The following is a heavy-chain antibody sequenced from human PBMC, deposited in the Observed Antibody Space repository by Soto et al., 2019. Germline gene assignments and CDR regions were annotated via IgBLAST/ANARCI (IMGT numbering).Heavy chain of an antibody. D-gene: IGHD3-10*01. J-gene: IGHJ6*02. V-gene: IGHV4-59*01. Sequence: SETLSLTFTVSGGSISSYYWSWIRQPPGKGLEWIGYIYYSGSTNYNPSLKSRVTISVDTSKNQFSLKLSSVTAADTAVYYCARLLWFGESYYYYGMDVWGQGTTVTVSS. CDR3: ARLLWFGESYYYYGMDV. CDR1: GGSISSYY. CDR2: IYYSGST.